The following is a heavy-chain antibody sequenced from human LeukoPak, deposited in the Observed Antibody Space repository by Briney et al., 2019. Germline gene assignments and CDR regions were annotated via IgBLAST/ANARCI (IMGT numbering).Heavy chain of an antibody. CDR3: AIWYCSGGRCYSNARTFDY. Sequence: ASVKVSCKASGYTFTGYYMHWVRGAPGQGLEWMGWINTNTGNPTYAQGLTGRFVFSLDTSVSTAYLQISSLKAEDTAVYYCAIWYCSGGRCYSNARTFDYWGQGTRVTVSS. CDR2: INTNTGNP. D-gene: IGHD2-15*01. V-gene: IGHV7-4-1*02. J-gene: IGHJ4*02. CDR1: GYTFTGYY.